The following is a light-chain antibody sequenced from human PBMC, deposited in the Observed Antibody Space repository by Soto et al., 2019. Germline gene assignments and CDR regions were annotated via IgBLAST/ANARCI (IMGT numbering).Light chain of an antibody. V-gene: IGKV3-20*01. CDR2: CAS. CDR1: QSVSSSY. Sequence: EIVLTQSPGTLSLSPGERATLSCRASQSVSSSYLAWYQQKPGQATRLLIYCASSRATGIPDRFSGSGSGTDFSLTISRLEPEDCAVYYCQQYGSSPYTFGQGTKLEIK. CDR3: QQYGSSPYT. J-gene: IGKJ2*01.